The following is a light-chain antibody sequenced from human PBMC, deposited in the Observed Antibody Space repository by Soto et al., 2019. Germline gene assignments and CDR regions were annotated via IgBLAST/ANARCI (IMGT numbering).Light chain of an antibody. J-gene: IGKJ3*01. CDR3: QQSFSSPFT. Sequence: DIQMTQSPSSLSASVGDRVSITCRASQSIRSHLNWFQHKPGKAPMVLIYGASSLQGGVPSRFSGSGSWTDFTLTIKSLQPEDFATYYCQQSFSSPFTFGPGTKVDVK. CDR2: GAS. CDR1: QSIRSH. V-gene: IGKV1-39*01.